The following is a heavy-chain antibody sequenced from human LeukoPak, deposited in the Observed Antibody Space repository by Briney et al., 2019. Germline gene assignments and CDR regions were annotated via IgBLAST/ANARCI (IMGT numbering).Heavy chain of an antibody. V-gene: IGHV1-3*01. CDR2: INAGNGNT. J-gene: IGHJ4*02. Sequence: ASVKVSCKASGYTFTSYAMHWVRQAPGQRLEWMGWINAGNGNTKYSQKFQGRVTITRDTSASTAYMELSSLRSEDTAVYYCARSAYYYDSSGYYFFDYWGQGTLVTVSS. CDR1: GYTFTSYA. CDR3: ARSAYYYDSSGYYFFDY. D-gene: IGHD3-22*01.